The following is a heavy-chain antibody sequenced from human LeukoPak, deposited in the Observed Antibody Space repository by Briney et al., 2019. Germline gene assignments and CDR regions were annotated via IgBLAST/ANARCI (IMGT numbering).Heavy chain of an antibody. CDR3: AKDPRYCSSTRCFGA. CDR1: GFTFSSYA. CDR2: ISYDGSNQ. J-gene: IGHJ5*02. V-gene: IGHV3-30*04. D-gene: IGHD2-2*01. Sequence: PGGSLRLSCAASGFTFSSYAMHWVRQAPGKGLEWVAFISYDGSNQHYADSVKGRFIISRDNSKNTLYLQINSLRVEDTAVYYCAKDPRYCSSTRCFGAWGQGTLVTVSS.